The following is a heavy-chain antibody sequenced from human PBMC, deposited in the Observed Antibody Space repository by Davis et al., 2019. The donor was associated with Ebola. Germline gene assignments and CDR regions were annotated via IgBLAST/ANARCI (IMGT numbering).Heavy chain of an antibody. CDR3: ARQADGYPYFYHYPLDG. CDR2: ISAANSDT. CDR1: RDNFLGYW. Sequence: GESLKISCQGSRDNFLGYWITWVRQMPGKGLEWMARISAANSDTRYNPSLQGQVTMSVDRSIRTVYLQWSSLKASDTAMYYCARQADGYPYFYHYPLDGWGQGTTVTVSS. J-gene: IGHJ6*02. V-gene: IGHV5-51*01. D-gene: IGHD5-18*01.